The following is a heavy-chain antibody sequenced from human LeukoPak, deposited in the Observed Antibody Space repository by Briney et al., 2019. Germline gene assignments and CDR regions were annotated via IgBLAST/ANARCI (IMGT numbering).Heavy chain of an antibody. CDR3: ARADQLPPYYYYYMDV. J-gene: IGHJ6*03. D-gene: IGHD2-2*01. V-gene: IGHV4-4*07. CDR1: GGSISSYT. Sequence: SETLSLTCTVSGGSISSYTWNWIRHPPGKGLEWIGRIYRSGSTNYNPSLKSRVTMSVDTSKNQFSLKLSSVSAADTAVYYCARADQLPPYYYYYMDVWGKGTKVTVSS. CDR2: IYRSGST.